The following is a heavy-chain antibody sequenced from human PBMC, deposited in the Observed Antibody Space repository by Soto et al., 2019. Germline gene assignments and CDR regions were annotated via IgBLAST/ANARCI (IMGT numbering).Heavy chain of an antibody. Sequence: QVQLVQSGAEVKKPGASVKVSCKASGYTFSSFSISWVRQAPGQGLEWLGWITSYNSQTRYAQKLQGRATLTTDTSTNTAYMELRSRKFDDTAVYYCARGSDRFNWNDPWDYWGQGTLVTVSS. J-gene: IGHJ4*02. CDR1: GYTFSSFS. V-gene: IGHV1-18*01. CDR2: ITSYNSQT. CDR3: ARGSDRFNWNDPWDY. D-gene: IGHD1-20*01.